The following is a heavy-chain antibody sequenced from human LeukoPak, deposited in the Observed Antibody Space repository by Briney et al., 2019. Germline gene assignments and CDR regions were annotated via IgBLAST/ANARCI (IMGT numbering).Heavy chain of an antibody. D-gene: IGHD3-9*01. CDR2: IKQNGSET. Sequence: GGSLRLSCAASGFTFSSYWMSWVRQAPGKGLEWVANIKQNGSETYYVDSVKGRFTISRDNAKNSLYLQMNSLRAEDTAVYYCASDLDFDWLPGFAYWGQGTLVTVSS. J-gene: IGHJ4*02. CDR3: ASDLDFDWLPGFAY. V-gene: IGHV3-7*01. CDR1: GFTFSSYW.